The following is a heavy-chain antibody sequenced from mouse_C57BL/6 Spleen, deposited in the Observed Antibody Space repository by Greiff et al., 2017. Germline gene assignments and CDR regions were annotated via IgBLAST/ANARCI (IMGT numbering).Heavy chain of an antibody. CDR3: AREGIGYYGSSFDV. V-gene: IGHV1-85*01. CDR1: GYTFTSYD. CDR2: IYPRDGST. J-gene: IGHJ1*03. Sequence: QVQLKQSGPELVKPGASVKLSCKASGYTFTSYDINWVKQRPGQGLEWIGWIYPRDGSTKYNEKFKGKATLTVDTSSSTAYMELHSLTSEDSAVYFCAREGIGYYGSSFDVWGTGTTVTVSS. D-gene: IGHD1-1*01.